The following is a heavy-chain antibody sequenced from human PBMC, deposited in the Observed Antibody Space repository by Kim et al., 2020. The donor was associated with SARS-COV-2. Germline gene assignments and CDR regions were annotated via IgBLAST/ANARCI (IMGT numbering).Heavy chain of an antibody. CDR3: ARIPLPEYYDFWSGTDY. V-gene: IGHV1-2*06. CDR2: INPNSGGT. Sequence: ASVKVSCKASRYTFTGYYMHWVRQAPGQGLEWMGRINPNSGGTNYAQKFQGRVTMTRDTSISTAYMELSRLRSDDTAVYYCARIPLPEYYDFWSGTDYWGQGTLVTVSS. D-gene: IGHD3-3*01. CDR1: RYTFTGYY. J-gene: IGHJ4*02.